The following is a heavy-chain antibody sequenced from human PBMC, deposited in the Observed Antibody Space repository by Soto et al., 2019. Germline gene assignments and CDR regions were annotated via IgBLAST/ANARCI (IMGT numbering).Heavy chain of an antibody. CDR2: INHSGGT. Sequence: SETLSLTCAVYGGSFSGYYWSWIRQPPGKGLEWIGEINHSGGTNYNPSLKSRVTISVDTSKNQFSLKLSSVTAADTAVYYCARVHRTGDSWYFDLWGRGTLVTVSS. CDR1: GGSFSGYY. J-gene: IGHJ2*01. CDR3: ARVHRTGDSWYFDL. D-gene: IGHD7-27*01. V-gene: IGHV4-34*01.